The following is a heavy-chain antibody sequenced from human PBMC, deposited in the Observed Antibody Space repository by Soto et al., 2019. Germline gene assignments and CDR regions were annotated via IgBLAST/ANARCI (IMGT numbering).Heavy chain of an antibody. V-gene: IGHV3-23*01. CDR1: GFAFSSYA. CDR3: APVPAASSYYNTDV. D-gene: IGHD3-22*01. Sequence: EVQLLESGGGLVQPGGSLRLSCTASGFAFSSYAMNWVRQAPGEGLEWVSGIVDTGGRTFYADSVKCRFTISRDNAKNTLYLEMNSLRAEDTAIYYCAPVPAASSYYNTDVWGQGTTVTVS. J-gene: IGHJ6*02. CDR2: IVDTGGRT.